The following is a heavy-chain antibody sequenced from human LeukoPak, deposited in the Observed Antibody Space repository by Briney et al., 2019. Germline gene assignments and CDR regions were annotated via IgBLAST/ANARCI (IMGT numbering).Heavy chain of an antibody. CDR1: GGSISSGDYD. D-gene: IGHD3-22*01. Sequence: SQTLSLTCTVSGGSISSGDYDWSWIRQPPGKGLEWIAYMYYSGSTYYDPSLKSRVTMSADTSKDQLSLKLSSVTAADTAVYYCARPYYYDSRIDPWGQGILVTVSS. J-gene: IGHJ5*02. CDR2: MYYSGST. V-gene: IGHV4-30-4*01. CDR3: ARPYYYDSRIDP.